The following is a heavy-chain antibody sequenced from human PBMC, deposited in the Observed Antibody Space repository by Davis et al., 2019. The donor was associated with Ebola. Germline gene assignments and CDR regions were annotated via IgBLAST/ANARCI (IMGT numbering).Heavy chain of an antibody. Sequence: PGGSLRLSCAASGFTFSSYSMNWVRQAPGKGLEWVSSISSSSSYIYYADSVKGRFTISRDNAKNSLYLQMNSLRAEDTAVYYCARQVWNFDNWFDPWGQGTLVTVSS. D-gene: IGHD1-7*01. V-gene: IGHV3-21*04. CDR3: ARQVWNFDNWFDP. J-gene: IGHJ5*02. CDR2: ISSSSSYI. CDR1: GFTFSSYS.